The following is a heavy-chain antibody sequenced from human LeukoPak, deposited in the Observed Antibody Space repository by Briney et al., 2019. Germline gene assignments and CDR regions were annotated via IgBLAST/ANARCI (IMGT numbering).Heavy chain of an antibody. V-gene: IGHV4-4*07. J-gene: IGHJ5*02. CDR1: GGPISSYY. CDR2: IYTSGST. Sequence: SETLSLTCTVSGGPISSYYWSWIRQPAGKGLEWIGRIYTSGSTNYNPSLKSRVTMSVDTSKNQFSLKLSSVTAADTAVYYCAREGRRENWFDPWGQGTLVTVSS. CDR3: AREGRRENWFDP.